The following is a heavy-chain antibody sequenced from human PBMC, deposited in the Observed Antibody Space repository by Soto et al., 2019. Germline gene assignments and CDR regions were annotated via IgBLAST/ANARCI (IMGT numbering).Heavy chain of an antibody. CDR1: GFRISSYW. V-gene: IGHV3-7*01. Sequence: EVQLVESGGGLVQPGGSLRLSCTVSGFRISSYWMSWVRQAPGKGLAWVANIMQDGSEKQYVDSVEGRFTISRDNAKNSVYLQMNGLRVEDTAVYYCGRGHSAPDYWGQGTLVTVSA. CDR2: IMQDGSEK. CDR3: GRGHSAPDY. J-gene: IGHJ4*02.